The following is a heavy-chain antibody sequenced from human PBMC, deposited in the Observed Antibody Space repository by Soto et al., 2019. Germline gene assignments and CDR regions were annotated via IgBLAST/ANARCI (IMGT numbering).Heavy chain of an antibody. CDR2: ISYDGSNK. V-gene: IGHV3-30-3*01. CDR3: ARVMGVGFDS. CDR1: GFTFSSYA. Sequence: QVQLVESGGGVVQPGRSLRLSCAASGFTFSSYAMHWVRQAPGKGLEWVAVISYDGSNKYYADSVKGRFTISRDNSKNTLYLQMNSLRAEDTAVYYCARVMGVGFDSWGQGTLVTVSS. D-gene: IGHD3-3*01. J-gene: IGHJ4*02.